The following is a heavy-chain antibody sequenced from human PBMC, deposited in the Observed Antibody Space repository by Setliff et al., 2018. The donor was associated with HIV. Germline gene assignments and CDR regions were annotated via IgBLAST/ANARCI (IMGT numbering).Heavy chain of an antibody. Sequence: GASVKVSCKASGGTFRSNAISWLRQAPGQGLECMGGIIPIFGTPNYAQKFQGRLTITADKSTDTAYMELSSLRSEDTAVYYCARHAGYYDSSGYWYDAFDLWGQGTMVTVSS. V-gene: IGHV1-69*06. CDR2: IIPIFGTP. CDR3: ARHAGYYDSSGYWYDAFDL. D-gene: IGHD3-22*01. J-gene: IGHJ3*01. CDR1: GGTFRSNA.